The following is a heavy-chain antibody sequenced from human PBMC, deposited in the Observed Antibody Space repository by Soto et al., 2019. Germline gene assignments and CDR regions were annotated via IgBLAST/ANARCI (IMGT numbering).Heavy chain of an antibody. V-gene: IGHV5-51*01. D-gene: IGHD3-22*01. CDR2: IYPRVSDT. Sequence: VPSSGQGCVESVSTSRFGSVRQKHGKRLEWMGMIYPRVSDTRYSPSFRGQVTISADTSINTAYLQWSSLEASDTAMYYCARPCYATSGCFDYWGQGILVTVSS. CDR1: VESVSTSR. CDR3: ARPCYATSGCFDY. J-gene: IGHJ4*02.